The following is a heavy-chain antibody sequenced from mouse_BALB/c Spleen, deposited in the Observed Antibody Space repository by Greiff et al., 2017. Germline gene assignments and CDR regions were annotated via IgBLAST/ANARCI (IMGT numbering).Heavy chain of an antibody. CDR2: INSDGGST. CDR3: ARLGGDYYGSSAWFAY. V-gene: IGHV5-2*01. D-gene: IGHD1-1*01. J-gene: IGHJ3*01. Sequence: VQLKESGGGLVQPGESLKLSCESNEYEFPSHDMSWVRKTPEKRLELVAAINSDGGSTYYPDTMERRFIISRDNTKKTLYLQMSSLRSEDTALYYCARLGGDYYGSSAWFAYWGQGTLVTVSA. CDR1: EYEFPSHD.